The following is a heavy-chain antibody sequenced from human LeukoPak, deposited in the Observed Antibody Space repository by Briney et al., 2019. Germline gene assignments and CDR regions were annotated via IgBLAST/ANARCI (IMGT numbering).Heavy chain of an antibody. Sequence: GASVKVSCKASGYTFTSYAMNWVRQAPGQGLEWMGWINTNTGNPTYAQGFTGRFVFSLDTSVSTAYLQIGSLKAEDTAVYYCARGYSGYEYDYFDYWGQGTLVTVSS. D-gene: IGHD5-12*01. CDR1: GYTFTSYA. J-gene: IGHJ4*02. CDR2: INTNTGNP. CDR3: ARGYSGYEYDYFDY. V-gene: IGHV7-4-1*01.